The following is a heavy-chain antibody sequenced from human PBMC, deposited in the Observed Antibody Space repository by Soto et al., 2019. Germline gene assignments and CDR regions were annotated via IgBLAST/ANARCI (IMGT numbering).Heavy chain of an antibody. Sequence: LPADSRPCAISGDSVSSNSGGWNWNRQSPARGLEWLGRTYYRSKWYNHYAVSVKSGLNINQDTSKNQVSLQLNSVPPEATAVYFCVRHPECRFYFDSWGQGTLVTVSS. V-gene: IGHV6-1*01. CDR3: VRHPECRFYFDS. CDR2: TYYRSKWYN. D-gene: IGHD3-3*01. J-gene: IGHJ4*02. CDR1: GDSVSSNSGG.